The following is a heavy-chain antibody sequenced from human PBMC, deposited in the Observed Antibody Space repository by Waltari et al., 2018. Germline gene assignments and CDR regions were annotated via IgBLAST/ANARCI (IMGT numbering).Heavy chain of an antibody. J-gene: IGHJ6*02. Sequence: QVQLVQSGAEVKKPGASVKVSCKASGYTFTSYAMHWVRQAPGQRLEWRGWINAGNGNTKYATKFQGRVTITRDTSASTAYMELSSLRSEDTAVYYCARVLLYSSSWYPGGDPTSYGMDVWGQGTTVTVSS. CDR2: INAGNGNT. CDR1: GYTFTSYA. CDR3: ARVLLYSSSWYPGGDPTSYGMDV. D-gene: IGHD6-13*01. V-gene: IGHV1-3*01.